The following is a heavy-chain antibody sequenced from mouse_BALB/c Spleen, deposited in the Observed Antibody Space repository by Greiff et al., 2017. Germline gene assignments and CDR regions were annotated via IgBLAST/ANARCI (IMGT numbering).Heavy chain of an antibody. V-gene: IGHV10-1*02. CDR2: IRSKSNNYAT. CDR1: GFTFNTYA. CDR3: VRHRGNYWYFDV. J-gene: IGHJ1*01. Sequence: EVQLVESGGGLVQPKGSLKLSCAASGFTFNTYAMNWVRQAPGKGLEWVARIRSKSNNYATYYADSVKDRFTISRDDSQSMLYLQMNNLKTEDTAMYYCVRHRGNYWYFDVWGAGTTVTVAS. D-gene: IGHD2-1*01.